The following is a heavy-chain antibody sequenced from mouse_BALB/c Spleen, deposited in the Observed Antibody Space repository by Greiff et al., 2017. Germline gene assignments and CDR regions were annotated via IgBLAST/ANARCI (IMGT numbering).Heavy chain of an antibody. V-gene: IGHV1-12*01. Sequence: QVQLQQPGAELVKPGASVKMSCKASGYTFTSYNMHWVKQTPGQGLEWIGAIYPGNGDTSYNQKFKGKATLTADKSSSTAYMQLSSLTSEDSAVYYRARGGNPTGGAWFADWGQGTLVTVSA. J-gene: IGHJ3*01. D-gene: IGHD2-1*01. CDR2: IYPGNGDT. CDR1: GYTFTSYN. CDR3: ARGGNPTGGAWFAD.